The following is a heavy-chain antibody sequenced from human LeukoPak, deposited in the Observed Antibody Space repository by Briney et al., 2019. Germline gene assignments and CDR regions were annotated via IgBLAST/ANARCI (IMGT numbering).Heavy chain of an antibody. CDR1: GYTFTGYY. Sequence: ASVKVSCKASGYTFTGYYMHWVRQAPGQGLEWMGWINPNSGGTNYAQKFQGRVTMTRDTSISTAYMEVSRLRSCDTAVYFCAWGWIHLQGGGAFDIWGQGTMVTVSS. D-gene: IGHD5-18*01. CDR3: AWGWIHLQGGGAFDI. J-gene: IGHJ3*02. CDR2: INPNSGGT. V-gene: IGHV1-2*02.